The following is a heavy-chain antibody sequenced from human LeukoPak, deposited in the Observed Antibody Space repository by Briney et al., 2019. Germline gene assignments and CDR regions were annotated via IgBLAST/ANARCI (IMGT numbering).Heavy chain of an antibody. J-gene: IGHJ4*02. Sequence: SQTLSLTCAISGDSVSTNSAAWNWIRQSPSRGLEWLGRTYYRSKWYNDYAVSVKSRITINPDTSKNQFSLQLNSVTPEDTAVYYCAREGNYDFWSGYYYFDYWGQGTLVTVSS. D-gene: IGHD3-3*01. V-gene: IGHV6-1*01. CDR1: GDSVSTNSAA. CDR3: AREGNYDFWSGYYYFDY. CDR2: TYYRSKWYN.